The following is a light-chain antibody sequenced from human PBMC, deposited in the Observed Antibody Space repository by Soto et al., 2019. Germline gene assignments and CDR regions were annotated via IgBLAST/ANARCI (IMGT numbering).Light chain of an antibody. CDR3: QQNNKWPPVT. Sequence: EIVLTQSPGTLSLSPGERATLSCRASQSVSSTFLAWYQQKPGQAPRLLIYGASSRATGIPDRFSGSGSGTDFTLTISRLEPEDFAFYYCQQNNKWPPVTFGGGTKV. CDR1: QSVSSTF. V-gene: IGKV3-20*01. CDR2: GAS. J-gene: IGKJ4*01.